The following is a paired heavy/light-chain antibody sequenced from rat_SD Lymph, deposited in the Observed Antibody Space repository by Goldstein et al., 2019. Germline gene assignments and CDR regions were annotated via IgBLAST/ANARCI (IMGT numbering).Light chain of an antibody. CDR1: QNINKY. CDR2: NTN. V-gene: IGKV22S8*01. J-gene: IGKJ1*01. CDR3: LQHNSGWT. Sequence: DIQMTQSPSFLSASVGDRVTINCKASQNINKYLDWYQQKLGEAPKLLIYNTNSLHTGIPSRFSGSGSGTDFTLTISSLQPEDVATYFCLQHNSGWTFGGGTKLELK.
Heavy chain of an antibody. V-gene: IGHV5S10*01. CDR1: GFTFSDYN. CDR3: ATGGYYGFPYNWFAY. CDR2: IIYDGSRT. J-gene: IGHJ3*01. Sequence: EVQLVESGGGLVQPGRSLKLSCAASGFTFSDYNMAWVRQAPKKGLEWVATIIYDGSRTYYRDSVKGRFTISRDNAKSTLYLQMDSLRSEDTATYYCATGGYYGFPYNWFAYWGQGTLVTVSS. D-gene: IGHD1-6*01.